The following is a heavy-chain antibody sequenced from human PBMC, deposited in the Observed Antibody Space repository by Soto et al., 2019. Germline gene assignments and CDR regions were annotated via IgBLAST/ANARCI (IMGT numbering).Heavy chain of an antibody. V-gene: IGHV3-74*01. CDR2: IDRDGSST. D-gene: IGHD1-26*01. CDR3: ARACGGTYGWFGS. J-gene: IGHJ5*01. CDR1: GFTFSDYW. Sequence: EVQLVESGGGLVQPGGSLRLSCAASGFTFSDYWMHWVRHAPGKGLVWVSQIDRDGSSTNYADSVKGRFTISRDNAKNTLYLQMNRLRDDATAAYYCARACGGTYGWFGSWGQGTLLTVSS.